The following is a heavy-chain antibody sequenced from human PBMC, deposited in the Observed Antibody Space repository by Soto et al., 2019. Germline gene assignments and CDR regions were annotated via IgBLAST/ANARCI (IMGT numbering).Heavy chain of an antibody. J-gene: IGHJ5*02. V-gene: IGHV3-23*01. D-gene: IGHD6-13*01. CDR3: GEDRGSGSSSWYNGWFDP. CDR2: ISGSGDRT. CDR1: GFTFSSYA. Sequence: EVQLLESGGGLVQPGGSLRLSCAASGFTFSSYAMSWVRQAPGKGLEWVSAISGSGDRTYYADSVKGRFTISRDNSKNTLYLQMNSLRAEDMAVYYCGEDRGSGSSSWYNGWFDPWGQGTLVTVSS.